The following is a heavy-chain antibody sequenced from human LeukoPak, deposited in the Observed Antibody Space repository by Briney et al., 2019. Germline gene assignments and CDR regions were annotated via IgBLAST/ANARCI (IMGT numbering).Heavy chain of an antibody. J-gene: IGHJ5*02. CDR1: GYTFTGYY. D-gene: IGHD6-19*01. V-gene: IGHV1-2*02. CDR3: ARDKEGRQWLVTWFDP. CDR2: INPNSGGT. Sequence: ASVKVSCKASGYTFTGYYMHWVRQAPGQGLEWMGWINPNSGGTNYAQKFQGRVTMTRDTFISTAYMELSRLSSDDTAVYYCARDKEGRQWLVTWFDPWGQGTLVTVSS.